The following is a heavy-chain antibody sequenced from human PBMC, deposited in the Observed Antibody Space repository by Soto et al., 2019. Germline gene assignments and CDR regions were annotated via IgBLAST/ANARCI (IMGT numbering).Heavy chain of an antibody. CDR2: ISYDGSNK. J-gene: IGHJ5*02. CDR3: ARDPASMVLGDP. D-gene: IGHD2-8*02. Sequence: GGSLRLSCAASGFTFSSYAMHWVRQAPGKGLEWVAVISYDGSNKYYADSVKGRFTISRDNSKNTLYLQMNSLRAEDTAVYYSARDPASMVLGDPWGQGTLVTVSS. CDR1: GFTFSSYA. V-gene: IGHV3-30-3*01.